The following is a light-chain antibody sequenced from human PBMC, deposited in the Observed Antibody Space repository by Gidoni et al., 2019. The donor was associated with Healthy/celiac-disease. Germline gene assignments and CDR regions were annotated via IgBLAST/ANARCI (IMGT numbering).Light chain of an antibody. CDR3: QQANSFPFT. V-gene: IGKV1-12*01. CDR2: AAS. Sequence: DTHMTQPPSSVSASVGDRVTISCRASQGISSWLAWYQQKPGKAPKLLIYAASSLQSGVPSRFSGSESGTDCTLTSSSLQPEDFATYYCQQANSFPFTFGPGTKVDIK. CDR1: QGISSW. J-gene: IGKJ3*01.